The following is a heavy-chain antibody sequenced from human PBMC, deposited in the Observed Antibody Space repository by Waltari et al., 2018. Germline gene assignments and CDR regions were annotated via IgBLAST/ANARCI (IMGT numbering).Heavy chain of an antibody. J-gene: IGHJ4*02. V-gene: IGHV3-33*06. CDR2: SWFGGVNT. CDR1: GFSLSNFG. Sequence: QVQLVESGGGVVQPGMSLRLSCAASGFSLSNFGMHWVRQAPGKGLGWLALSWFGGVNTYDADSVRGRFTISIDNSKNTLYLDINSLRVDDTAIYYCAKDAFGNTYLDYWGQGTLVTVSS. D-gene: IGHD3-10*01. CDR3: AKDAFGNTYLDY.